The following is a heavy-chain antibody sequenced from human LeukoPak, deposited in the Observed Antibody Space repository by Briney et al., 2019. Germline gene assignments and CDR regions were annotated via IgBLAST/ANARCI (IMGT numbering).Heavy chain of an antibody. CDR3: ARGSGPRYCSSTSCPTNY. V-gene: IGHV4-30-4*08. CDR1: GGSIRSGDYY. D-gene: IGHD2-2*01. CDR2: IYYSGST. Sequence: PSETLSLTCTVSGGSIRSGDYYWSWIRQPPGKGLEWIGYIYYSGSTYYNPSLKSRVTISVDTSKNQFSLKLSSVTAADTAVYYCARGSGPRYCSSTSCPTNYWGQGTLVTVSS. J-gene: IGHJ4*02.